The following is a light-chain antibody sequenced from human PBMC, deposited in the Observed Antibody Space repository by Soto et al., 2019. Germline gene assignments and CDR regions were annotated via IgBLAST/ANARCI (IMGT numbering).Light chain of an antibody. J-gene: IGLJ2*01. CDR3: SSSTSSSTVV. Sequence: QSALTQPASVSGSPGQSITISCTGTSSDVGGYHYVSWYQQHPGKAPKLMIYDVSNRPSGVSNRFSGSKSGHTASLTISGLQAEDEADYYCSSSTSSSTVVFGGGTKVTVI. CDR2: DVS. V-gene: IGLV2-14*01. CDR1: SSDVGGYHY.